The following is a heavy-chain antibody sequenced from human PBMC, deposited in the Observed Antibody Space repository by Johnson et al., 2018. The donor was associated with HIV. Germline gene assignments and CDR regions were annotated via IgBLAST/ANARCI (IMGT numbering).Heavy chain of an antibody. Sequence: MQLVESGGGLVQPGGSLRLSCAASGFTFSSYWMSWVRQAPGKGLEWVANIKQDGSEKYYVDSVKGRFTISRDNAKNSLYLQMNSLRAEDTAVYYCARAGSSSSGPRAFDIWGQGTMVTVSS. CDR2: IKQDGSEK. D-gene: IGHD6-6*01. J-gene: IGHJ3*02. V-gene: IGHV3-7*01. CDR3: ARAGSSSSGPRAFDI. CDR1: GFTFSSYW.